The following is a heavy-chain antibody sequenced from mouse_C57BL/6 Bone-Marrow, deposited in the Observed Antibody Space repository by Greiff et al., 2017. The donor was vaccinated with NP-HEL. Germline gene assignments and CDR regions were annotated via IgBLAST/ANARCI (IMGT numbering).Heavy chain of an antibody. CDR2: IDPENGDT. V-gene: IGHV14-4*01. CDR1: GFNIKDDY. D-gene: IGHD1-1*01. CDR3: TTEGLLPYSDS. Sequence: VQLQQSGAELVRPGASVKLSCTASGFNIKDDYMHWVKQRPEQGLEWIGWIDPENGDTEYASKFQGKAPITADTSSNTAYLPLSSLTSEDTAAYYCTTEGLLPYSDSWGPGTTLTDSP. J-gene: IGHJ2*01.